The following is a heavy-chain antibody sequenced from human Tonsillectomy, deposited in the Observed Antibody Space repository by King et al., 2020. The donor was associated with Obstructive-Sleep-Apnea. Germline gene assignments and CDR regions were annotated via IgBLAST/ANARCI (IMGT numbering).Heavy chain of an antibody. V-gene: IGHV3-74*01. CDR2: IIIDGSSI. CDR1: GFTFSSYW. CDR3: ARDKEWYFDL. J-gene: IGHJ2*01. Sequence: VQLVESGGGLVQPGGSLRLSCAASGFTFSSYWMHWICQVPGKGLVCVSRIIIDGSSIGHADYGKGRFTITRANAKNTLYLQMNILRAEDTAVYYCARDKEWYFDLWGRGTLVTVSS.